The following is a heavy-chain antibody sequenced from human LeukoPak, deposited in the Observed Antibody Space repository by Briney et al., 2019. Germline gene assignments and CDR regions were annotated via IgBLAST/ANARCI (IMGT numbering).Heavy chain of an antibody. Sequence: SETLSLTCTVSGGSISSSSYYWGWIRQPPGKGLEWIGTFYYSGSTYYNPSLKSRVTISVDTSKNQFSLKLSSVTAADTAVYCWARNHHAHWGWYWYFDLWGRGTLVSVSS. CDR1: GGSISSSSYY. J-gene: IGHJ2*01. D-gene: IGHD7-27*01. CDR2: FYYSGST. CDR3: ARNHHAHWGWYWYFDL. V-gene: IGHV4-39*01.